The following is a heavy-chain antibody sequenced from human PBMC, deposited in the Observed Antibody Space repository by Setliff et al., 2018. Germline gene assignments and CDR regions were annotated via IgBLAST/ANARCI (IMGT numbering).Heavy chain of an antibody. CDR2: IKQDGSDK. Sequence: PGGSLRLSCAASGFTFSSYWMSWVRQAPGKGLEWVANIKQDGSDKYYVGSVKGRFTISRDNAKNSLYLQMSSLRAEDTAVYYCARWTARAVDYWGQGTLVTVSS. D-gene: IGHD6-6*01. J-gene: IGHJ4*02. CDR3: ARWTARAVDY. V-gene: IGHV3-7*03. CDR1: GFTFSSYW.